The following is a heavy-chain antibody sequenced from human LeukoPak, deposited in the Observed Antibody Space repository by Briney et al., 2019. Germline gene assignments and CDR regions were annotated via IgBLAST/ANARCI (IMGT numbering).Heavy chain of an antibody. V-gene: IGHV3-11*04. CDR1: GFTFSDHY. Sequence: GGSLSLSCAASGFTFSDHYMSWIRQAPGKGLEWISYIGDSGSPIYYADSVKGRFTISRDNAKNSLYLQMNSLRAEDTAVYYCARDRRPSVYGGLDNWGQGTLVTVSS. CDR2: IGDSGSPI. CDR3: ARDRRPSVYGGLDN. J-gene: IGHJ4*02. D-gene: IGHD4/OR15-4a*01.